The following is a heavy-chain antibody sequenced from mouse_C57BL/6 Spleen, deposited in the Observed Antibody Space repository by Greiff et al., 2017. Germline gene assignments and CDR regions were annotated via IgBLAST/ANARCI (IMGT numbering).Heavy chain of an antibody. D-gene: IGHD1-1*01. CDR3: ARQGYGSSSYYFDY. J-gene: IGHJ2*01. Sequence: EVKLVESGGGLVQPGGSLKLSCAASGFTFSDYYMYWVRQTPEKRLEWVAYISNGGGSTYYPDTVKGRFTISRDNDKNTLYLQMSRLKSEDTAMYYGARQGYGSSSYYFDYWGQGTTLTVSS. CDR1: GFTFSDYY. CDR2: ISNGGGST. V-gene: IGHV5-12*01.